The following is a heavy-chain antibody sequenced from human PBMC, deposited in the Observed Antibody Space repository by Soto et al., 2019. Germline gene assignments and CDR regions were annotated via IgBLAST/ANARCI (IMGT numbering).Heavy chain of an antibody. J-gene: IGHJ4*02. Sequence: SGPTLVNPTQTLTLTSPFSGFSLSTSGMCVSWIRQPPGKALEWLALIDWDDDKYYSTSLKTRLTISKDTSKNQVVLTMTNMDPVDTATYYCARDYYDSSGYFLGSDYWGQGTLVTVSS. V-gene: IGHV2-70*01. D-gene: IGHD3-22*01. CDR1: GFSLSTSGMC. CDR2: IDWDDDK. CDR3: ARDYYDSSGYFLGSDY.